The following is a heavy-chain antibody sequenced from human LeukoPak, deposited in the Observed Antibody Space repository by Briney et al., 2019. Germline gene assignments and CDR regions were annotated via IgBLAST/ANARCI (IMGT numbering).Heavy chain of an antibody. D-gene: IGHD2-2*01. Sequence: PGGSLRLFCAASGFTFDDYAMHWVRQAPGKGLEWVSLISGDGGSTYYADSVKGRFTISRDNSKNSLYLQMNSLITEDTALYYCAKESASQLPYYYYYYYMDVWGKGTTVTVSS. CDR3: AKESASQLPYYYYYYYMDV. CDR2: ISGDGGST. J-gene: IGHJ6*03. CDR1: GFTFDDYA. V-gene: IGHV3-43*02.